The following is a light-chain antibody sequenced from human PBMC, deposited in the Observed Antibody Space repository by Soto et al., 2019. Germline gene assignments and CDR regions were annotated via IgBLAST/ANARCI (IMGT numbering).Light chain of an antibody. Sequence: EVVLTQSPGTLPLSPGERATLSCWASQSVSRSYLAWYQQKPGQAPRLLIYIASSRATGIPGRFSGSWSGTDFTLTISRREPEDFAMDYCQQYGSSPYTFGQGTKLEIK. J-gene: IGKJ2*01. V-gene: IGKV3-20*01. CDR2: IAS. CDR1: QSVSRSY. CDR3: QQYGSSPYT.